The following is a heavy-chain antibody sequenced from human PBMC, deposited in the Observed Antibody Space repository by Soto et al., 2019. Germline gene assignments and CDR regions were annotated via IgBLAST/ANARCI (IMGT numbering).Heavy chain of an antibody. CDR1: GGCISSHY. CDR2: IHNSANT. J-gene: IGHJ5*02. Sequence: SETLSLTCTVSGGCISSHYWIWMRQPPGQGEEYIGYIHNSANTNYNPSLKSRVAVSVGTSKNQFSLRLSSVTAADTAVDYCARETYGDYVGYFDPWGQG. D-gene: IGHD4-17*01. CDR3: ARETYGDYVGYFDP. V-gene: IGHV4-59*11.